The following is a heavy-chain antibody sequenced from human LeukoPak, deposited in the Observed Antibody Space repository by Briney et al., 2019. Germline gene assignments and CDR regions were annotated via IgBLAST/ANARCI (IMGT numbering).Heavy chain of an antibody. J-gene: IGHJ4*02. CDR3: AGHLVYRSGWYPFDY. Sequence: ASVKVSCKASGYTFTSYGISWGRQAPGQRLEWMGWISAYNGNTNYAQKLQGRVTMTTDTSTSTAYMELRSLRSDDTAVYYCAGHLVYRSGWYPFDYWGQGTLVTVSS. D-gene: IGHD6-19*01. CDR1: GYTFTSYG. V-gene: IGHV1-18*04. CDR2: ISAYNGNT.